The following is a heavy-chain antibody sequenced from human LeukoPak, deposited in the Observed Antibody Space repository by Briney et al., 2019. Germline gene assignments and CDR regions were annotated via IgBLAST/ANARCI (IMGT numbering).Heavy chain of an antibody. CDR1: VFTFDDYA. J-gene: IGHJ6*03. D-gene: IGHD2-2*01. Sequence: PLRPSSAASVFTFDDYAMHWVRQPPGKGLEWVSGITWNSGEIGYADYVKGRFTISRDNAKNSLYLEMNSLRAEDTALYYCAKNYCSSTSCYGEYYMDVWGKGTTVTVSS. V-gene: IGHV3-9*01. CDR2: ITWNSGEI. CDR3: AKNYCSSTSCYGEYYMDV.